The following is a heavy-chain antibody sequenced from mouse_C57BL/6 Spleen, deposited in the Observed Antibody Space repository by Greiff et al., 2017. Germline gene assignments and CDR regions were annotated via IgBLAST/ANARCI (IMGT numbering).Heavy chain of an antibody. CDR3: ARSEVVGIYYHPYFDY. CDR2: IDPNSGGT. J-gene: IGHJ2*01. V-gene: IGHV1-72*01. Sequence: QVQLQQPGAELVKPGASVKLSCKASGYTFTSYWMHWVKQRPGRGLEWIGRIDPNSGGTKYNEKFKSKATLTVDKPSSTAYMQLSSLTSEDSAVYYGARSEVVGIYYHPYFDYWGQGTTLTVSS. D-gene: IGHD1-1*01. CDR1: GYTFTSYW.